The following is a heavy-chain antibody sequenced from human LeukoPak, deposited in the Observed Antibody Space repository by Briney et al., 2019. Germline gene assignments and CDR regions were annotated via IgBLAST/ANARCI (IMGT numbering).Heavy chain of an antibody. CDR2: IYPGDSDT. CDR3: ARQYCSSISCYHCYYYYMDV. Sequence: GESLKISCKGSGYSFTNYWIGWVRQMPGKGLEWMGIIYPGDSDTRYRPSFQGQVTISVDKSISTAYLQWSSLRASDTAMYYCARQYCSSISCYHCYYYYMDVWGKGTTVTVSS. J-gene: IGHJ6*03. CDR1: GYSFTNYW. D-gene: IGHD2-2*01. V-gene: IGHV5-51*01.